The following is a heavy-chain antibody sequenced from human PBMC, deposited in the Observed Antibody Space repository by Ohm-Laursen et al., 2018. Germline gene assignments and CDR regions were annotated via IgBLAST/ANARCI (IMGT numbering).Heavy chain of an antibody. V-gene: IGHV1-18*01. CDR1: GYTFTSYG. D-gene: IGHD4-23*01. CDR3: ARAVRYQLLSDP. CDR2: ISAYNGNT. J-gene: IGHJ5*02. Sequence: ASVKVSCKASGYTFTSYGISWVRQAPGQGLEWMGWISAYNGNTNYAQKLQGRVTMTTDTSTSTAYMELRSLRSDDTATYYCARAVRYQLLSDPWGQGTLVTVSS.